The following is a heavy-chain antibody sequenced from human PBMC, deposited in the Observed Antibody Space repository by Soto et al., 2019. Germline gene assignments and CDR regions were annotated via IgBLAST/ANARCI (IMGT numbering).Heavy chain of an antibody. CDR2: ISRSGVYT. J-gene: IGHJ6*02. CDR3: VKDPISPPPTGVGPYGMDV. Sequence: LRLSCAASGFTFSSYAMSWVRQAPGKGLEWVSAISRSGVYTYYADSVKGRFTISRDNSKSTLCLHMNSLRAEDTAVYYCVKDPISPPPTGVGPYGMDVWGQGTTVTVSS. CDR1: GFTFSSYA. D-gene: IGHD4-4*01. V-gene: IGHV3-23*01.